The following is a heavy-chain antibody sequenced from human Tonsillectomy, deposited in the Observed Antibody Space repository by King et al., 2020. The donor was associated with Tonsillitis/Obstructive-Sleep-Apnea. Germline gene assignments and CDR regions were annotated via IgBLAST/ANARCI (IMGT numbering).Heavy chain of an antibody. CDR3: ARSVPTIDYYYYHYMDV. D-gene: IGHD5-12*01. Sequence: QLVQSGAEVKKPGSSVKLSCQASGGTFSSYDISWVRQAPGQGLEWMGGIIPIFGTANYAQKFQGRVTITADESTSTAYMELSSLRSEDTAVYYCARSVPTIDYYYYHYMDVWGKGTTVAVSS. J-gene: IGHJ6*03. CDR2: IIPIFGTA. CDR1: GGTFSSYD. V-gene: IGHV1-69*01.